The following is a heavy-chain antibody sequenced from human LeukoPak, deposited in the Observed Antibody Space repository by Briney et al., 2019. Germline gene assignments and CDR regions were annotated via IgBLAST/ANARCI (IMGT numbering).Heavy chain of an antibody. J-gene: IGHJ3*02. V-gene: IGHV3-30*04. CDR3: AKDRGYCSGGSCDAFDI. CDR2: ISYDGSNK. Sequence: GGSLRLSCAASGFTFSSYAMHWVRQAPGKGLEWVAVISYDGSNKYYADSVKGRFTISRDNTKDTLYLQMNSLRAEDTAVYYCAKDRGYCSGGSCDAFDIWGQGTMVTVSS. CDR1: GFTFSSYA. D-gene: IGHD2-15*01.